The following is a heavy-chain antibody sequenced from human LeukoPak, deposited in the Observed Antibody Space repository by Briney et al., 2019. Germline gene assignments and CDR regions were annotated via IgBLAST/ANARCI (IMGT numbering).Heavy chain of an antibody. CDR1: GYTFTSYG. V-gene: IGHV1-18*01. CDR2: ISAYNGNT. J-gene: IGHJ4*02. Sequence: ASVKVSCKASGYTFTSYGISWVRQAPGQGLEWMGWISAYNGNTNYAQKLQGRVTMTEDTSTDTAYMELSSLRSEDTAVYYCATDRPYSSSWYRPFDYWGQGTLVTVSS. D-gene: IGHD6-13*01. CDR3: ATDRPYSSSWYRPFDY.